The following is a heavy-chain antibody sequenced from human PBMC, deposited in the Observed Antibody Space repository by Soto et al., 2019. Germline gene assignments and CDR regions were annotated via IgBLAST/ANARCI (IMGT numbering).Heavy chain of an antibody. CDR2: ISYDGSNK. V-gene: IGHV3-30*18. J-gene: IGHJ4*02. CDR3: AKDIGVGATADY. D-gene: IGHD1-26*01. Sequence: QVQLVESGGGVVQPGRSLRLSCAASGFTFSSYGMHWVRQAPGKGLEWVAVISYDGSNKYYADSVKGRFTISRDNSKNTLYLKMNSLRAEDTAVYYCAKDIGVGATADYWGQGTLVTVSS. CDR1: GFTFSSYG.